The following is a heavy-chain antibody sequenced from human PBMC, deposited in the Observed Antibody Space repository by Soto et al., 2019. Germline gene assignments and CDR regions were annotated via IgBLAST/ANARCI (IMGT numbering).Heavy chain of an antibody. J-gene: IGHJ4*02. Sequence: SLRLSCAASGFTFSSYGMHWVRQAPGKGLEWVAVIWYDGSNKYYADSVKGRFTISRDNSKNTLYLQMNSLRAEDTAVYYCARGPHYYDSSGYDYWGQGTLVTVSS. CDR1: GFTFSSYG. CDR2: IWYDGSNK. D-gene: IGHD3-22*01. CDR3: ARGPHYYDSSGYDY. V-gene: IGHV3-33*01.